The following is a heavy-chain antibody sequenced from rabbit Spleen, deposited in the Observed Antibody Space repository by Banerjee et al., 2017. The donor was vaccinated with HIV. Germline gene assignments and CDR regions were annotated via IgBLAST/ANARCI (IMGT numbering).Heavy chain of an antibody. CDR2: IDIGSGGFT. D-gene: IGHD1-1*01. J-gene: IGHJ4*01. CDR1: GFSLSNKYV. Sequence: QSLQESGGGLFQPGGSLALTCKASGFSLSNKYVMCWVRQAPGKGLEWIACIDIGSGGFTYFASWAKGRFTISKTSSTTVTLQMTSLTAADTATYFCARDLTGVIGWNFGWWGPGTLVTVS. CDR3: ARDLTGVIGWNFGW. V-gene: IGHV1S40*01.